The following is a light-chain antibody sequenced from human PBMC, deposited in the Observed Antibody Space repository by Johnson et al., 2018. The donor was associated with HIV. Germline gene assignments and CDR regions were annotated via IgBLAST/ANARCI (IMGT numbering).Light chain of an antibody. J-gene: IGLJ1*01. V-gene: IGLV1-51*02. CDR2: DNN. CDR3: GTWDSSLSPYV. Sequence: QPVLTQPPSVSAAPGQKVTISCSGSSSNIGNNYVSWYQQLPGTAPKLLIYDNNKRPSGIPDRFSGSQSGTSATLDISGLQTGDEADYYCGTWDSSLSPYVLGSGTKVTVL. CDR1: SSNIGNNY.